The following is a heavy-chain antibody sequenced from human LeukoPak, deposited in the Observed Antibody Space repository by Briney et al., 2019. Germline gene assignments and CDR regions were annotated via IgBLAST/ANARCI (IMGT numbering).Heavy chain of an antibody. D-gene: IGHD5-18*01. CDR2: ISSSSSYI. CDR3: ARDPGYSYGYWFDP. Sequence: GGSLRLSCAASGFTFSSYSMNWVRQAPGKGLEWVSSISSSSSYIYYADSVKGRFTISRDNAKNSLYLQMNSLRAEDTAVYYCARDPGYSYGYWFDPWGQGTLVTVSS. V-gene: IGHV3-21*01. CDR1: GFTFSSYS. J-gene: IGHJ5*02.